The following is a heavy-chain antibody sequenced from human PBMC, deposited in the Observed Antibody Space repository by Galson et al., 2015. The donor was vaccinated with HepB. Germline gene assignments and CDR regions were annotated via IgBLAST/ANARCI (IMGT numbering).Heavy chain of an antibody. CDR1: GGTFSSYA. CDR2: IIPIFGTA. Sequence: SVKVSCKASGGTFSSYAISWVRQAPGQGLEWMGGIIPIFGTANYAQKFQGRVTITADKSTSTAYMELSSLRSEDTAVYYCARDPPYYYDSSGPGGYWGQGTLVTVSS. D-gene: IGHD3-22*01. CDR3: ARDPPYYYDSSGPGGY. V-gene: IGHV1-69*06. J-gene: IGHJ4*02.